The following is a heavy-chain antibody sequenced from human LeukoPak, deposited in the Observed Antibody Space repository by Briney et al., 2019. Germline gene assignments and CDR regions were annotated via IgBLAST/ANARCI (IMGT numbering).Heavy chain of an antibody. CDR2: IYSGGST. CDR1: EFSVGSNY. J-gene: IGHJ6*03. CDR3: ARGDSTAATTTSRRGYFYYYYMDV. D-gene: IGHD5-12*01. Sequence: PGGSLRLSCAACEFSVGSNYMTWVRQAPGKGLEWVSLIYSGGSTYYADSVKGRFTISRDNSKNTLYLQMNSLRAEDTAVYYCARGDSTAATTTSRRGYFYYYYMDVWGKGTTVTVSS. V-gene: IGHV3-66*01.